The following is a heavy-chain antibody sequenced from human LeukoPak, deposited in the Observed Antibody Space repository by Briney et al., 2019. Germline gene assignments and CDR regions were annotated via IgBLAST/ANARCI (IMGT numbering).Heavy chain of an antibody. V-gene: IGHV3-23*01. CDR1: GFTFSSYA. Sequence: GGSLRLSCADSGFTFSSYAMSWVRQAPGKGLEWVSAISGSGGSTYYADSVKGRFTISRDNSKNTLYLQMNSLRAEDTAVYYCAKDLTIFGVVINPYYYYYGMDVWGQGTTVTVSS. CDR2: ISGSGGST. CDR3: AKDLTIFGVVINPYYYYYGMDV. J-gene: IGHJ6*02. D-gene: IGHD3-3*01.